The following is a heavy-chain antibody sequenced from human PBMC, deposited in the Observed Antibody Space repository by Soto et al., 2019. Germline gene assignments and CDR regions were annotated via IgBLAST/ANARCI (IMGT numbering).Heavy chain of an antibody. CDR3: TTVFEY. Sequence: EVQLVQSGGGSVQPGGSLRLSCAASGFTFTNYWMHWVRQVPGKGLVWVSRIDGVGAGTSYSDSVRGRFTISRDNAENMLYLQLNSLRAEDTAVYYGTTVFEYWGQGTLVTVSS. J-gene: IGHJ4*02. CDR2: IDGVGAGT. V-gene: IGHV3-74*01. CDR1: GFTFTNYW.